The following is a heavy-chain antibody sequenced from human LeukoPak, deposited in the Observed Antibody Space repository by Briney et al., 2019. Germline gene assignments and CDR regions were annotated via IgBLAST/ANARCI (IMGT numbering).Heavy chain of an antibody. J-gene: IGHJ3*02. Sequence: PSETLSLTCTVSGGSISSGSYYWSWIRQPAGKGLEWIGRIYTSGSTNYNPSLKSRVTISLDTSKNQFSLKLSSVTAADTAVYYCARASGAFDIWGQGTMVTVSS. CDR2: IYTSGST. D-gene: IGHD3-10*01. V-gene: IGHV4-61*02. CDR1: GGSISSGSYY. CDR3: ARASGAFDI.